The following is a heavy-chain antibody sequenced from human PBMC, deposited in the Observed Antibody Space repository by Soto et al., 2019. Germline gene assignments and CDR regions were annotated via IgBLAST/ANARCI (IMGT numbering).Heavy chain of an antibody. CDR1: GFSLTTRGVG. CDR3: AHTPNYYQYGWFDP. V-gene: IGHV2-5*02. J-gene: IGHJ5*02. CDR2: IYWDDNK. Sequence: QITLKESGPTLVKPTQTLTLTCTFSGFSLTTRGVGVGWIRQHPGKALECLALIYWDDNKRYSPSLQSRLSLTKDTSKNRVVLTMTNVDPVDTATYYCAHTPNYYQYGWFDPWVQGTLVSVSS. D-gene: IGHD3-16*01.